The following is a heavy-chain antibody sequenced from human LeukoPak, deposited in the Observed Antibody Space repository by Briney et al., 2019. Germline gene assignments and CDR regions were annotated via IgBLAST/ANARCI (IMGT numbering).Heavy chain of an antibody. CDR3: ARDGRRYCSSTSCYLDY. CDR2: IWYDGSNK. CDR1: GFTFSSYA. V-gene: IGHV3-33*08. Sequence: GGSLRLSCAASGFTFSSYAMSWVRQAPGKGLEWVAVIWYDGSNKYYADSVKGRFTISRDNSMNTLYLQMNSLRAEDTAVYYCARDGRRYCSSTSCYLDYWGQGTLVTVSS. J-gene: IGHJ4*02. D-gene: IGHD2-2*01.